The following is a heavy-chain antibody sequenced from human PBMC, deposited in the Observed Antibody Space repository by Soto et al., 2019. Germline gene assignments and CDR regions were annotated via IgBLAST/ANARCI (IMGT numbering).Heavy chain of an antibody. CDR3: ARNHPRRLREYNWFDP. CDR2: IRSSGSNI. CDR1: GFTFSSYG. V-gene: IGHV3-48*01. J-gene: IGHJ5*02. Sequence: PGGSLRLSCAASGFTFSSYGMHWVRQAPGKGLEWVSYIRSSGSNIYYADSVKGRFTISRDNAKNSLYLQMNSLRAEDTAVYYCARNHPRRLREYNWFDPWGQGTLVTVSS.